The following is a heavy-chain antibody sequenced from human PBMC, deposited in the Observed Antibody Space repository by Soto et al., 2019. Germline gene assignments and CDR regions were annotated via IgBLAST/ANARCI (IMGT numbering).Heavy chain of an antibody. CDR2: IHHSGTT. Sequence: PSETLSLTCTVSGGSIITRDYYWAWIRQPPGKGLEWIGNIHHSGTTYYNPSLKSRVTLSVDTSNNQFSLKLNSVTPADTAVYYCARQRGNKLDYWGQGTPVTVS. J-gene: IGHJ4*02. D-gene: IGHD3-16*01. CDR3: ARQRGNKLDY. V-gene: IGHV4-39*01. CDR1: GGSIITRDYY.